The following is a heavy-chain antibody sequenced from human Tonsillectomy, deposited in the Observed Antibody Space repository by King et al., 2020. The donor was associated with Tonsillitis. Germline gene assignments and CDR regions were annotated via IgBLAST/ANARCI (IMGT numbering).Heavy chain of an antibody. CDR1: GFSFRNSG. CDR2: IPYDGSNK. CDR3: AKEIAAAGDSYYSYGMDV. D-gene: IGHD6-13*01. V-gene: IGHV3-30*18. J-gene: IGHJ6*02. Sequence: QLVQSGGGVVQPGRSLRLSCAASGFSFRNSGIHWVRQAPGKGLEWVAIIPYDGSNKYYAESLKGRFTVSRDNAKNTLYLQMNSLRGEDTAVYYCAKEIAAAGDSYYSYGMDVWGQGTAVTVSS.